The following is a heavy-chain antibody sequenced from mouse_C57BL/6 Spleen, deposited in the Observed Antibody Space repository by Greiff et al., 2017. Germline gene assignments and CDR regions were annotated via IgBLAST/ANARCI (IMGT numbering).Heavy chain of an antibody. Sequence: QVQLQQSGAELVRPGASVKLSCKASGYTFTDYYINWVKQRPGQGLEWIARIYPGSGNTYYNEKFKGKATLTAEKSSSTAYMQLSSLTSEDSAVYFWARATGYYGDFDYWGQDTTLTVSS. CDR2: IYPGSGNT. D-gene: IGHD1-1*01. CDR3: ARATGYYGDFDY. V-gene: IGHV1-76*01. J-gene: IGHJ2*01. CDR1: GYTFTDYY.